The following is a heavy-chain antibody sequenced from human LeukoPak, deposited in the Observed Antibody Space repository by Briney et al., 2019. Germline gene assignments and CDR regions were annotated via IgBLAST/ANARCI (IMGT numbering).Heavy chain of an antibody. CDR2: INAYNVNT. CDR3: ARDRHIAAAVYYYYMDV. J-gene: IGHJ6*03. D-gene: IGHD6-13*01. CDR1: GYTFTSYI. V-gene: IGHV1-18*01. Sequence: ASVKVSCKASGYTFTSYIISWVRQAPGQGLDWMGWINAYNVNTDDGERVKARVTMTTDTSKSTGSMELRSLRSDDTAVYYCARDRHIAAAVYYYYMDVWGKGTPVTVSS.